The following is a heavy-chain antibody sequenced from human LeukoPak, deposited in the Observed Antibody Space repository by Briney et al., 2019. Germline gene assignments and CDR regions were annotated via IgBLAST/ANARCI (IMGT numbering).Heavy chain of an antibody. D-gene: IGHD6-19*01. CDR2: INQDGSVR. CDR3: ARDPSTASAWPYFDL. CDR1: GFTFGSNW. Sequence: PGGSLRLSCAASGFTFGSNWMSWVRQAPGKGLEWVAHINQDGSVRYYVDSVKGRFTISRDNTKNSLYLQMNNLRVDDTAIYYCARDPSTASAWPYFDLWGQGTLVTVSS. J-gene: IGHJ4*02. V-gene: IGHV3-7*01.